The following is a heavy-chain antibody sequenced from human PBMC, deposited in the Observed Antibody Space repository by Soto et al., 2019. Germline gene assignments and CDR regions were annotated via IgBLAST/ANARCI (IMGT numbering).Heavy chain of an antibody. CDR2: NYYSGST. J-gene: IGHJ4*02. V-gene: IGHV4-39*07. Sequence: SETLSLTCTVSGGSISSSSYYWGWLRQPPGKGLDWIGSNYYSGSTNYNPSLKSRVTMSVDTSRNQISLKLTTVTAADTAVYYCTRANWSSEYWGQGTLVTV. D-gene: IGHD7-27*01. CDR1: GGSISSSSYY. CDR3: TRANWSSEY.